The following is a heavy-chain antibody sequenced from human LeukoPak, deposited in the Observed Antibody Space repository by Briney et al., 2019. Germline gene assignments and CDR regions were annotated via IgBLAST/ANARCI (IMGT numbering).Heavy chain of an antibody. V-gene: IGHV3-11*01. CDR3: ARASYSSWYDLGY. CDR2: ISGGGTI. J-gene: IGHJ4*02. D-gene: IGHD6-13*01. Sequence: GGSLRLSCAASGFTFSDYYMSWVRQAPGKGLEWVSYISGGGTIYYADSVKGRSTISRDNAKNSLYLQMNSLRAEDTAVYYCARASYSSWYDLGYWGQGTLVTVSS. CDR1: GFTFSDYY.